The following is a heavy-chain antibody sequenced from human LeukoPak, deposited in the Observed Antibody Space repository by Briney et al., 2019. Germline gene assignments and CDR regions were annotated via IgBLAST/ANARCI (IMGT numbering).Heavy chain of an antibody. J-gene: IGHJ3*02. D-gene: IGHD5-12*01. CDR1: GFTLCSYA. V-gene: IGHV3-23*01. CDR2: ISGGGGNT. Sequence: GGAPRLSCAAPGFTLCSYAMTWVRPGPGKGVGWVSDISGGGGNTYYADSVKGRFTISRDNSKNTLYLQMHSLRAEDTAVYYCAIYSGYGTNAFDIWGQGTMVTVSS. CDR3: AIYSGYGTNAFDI.